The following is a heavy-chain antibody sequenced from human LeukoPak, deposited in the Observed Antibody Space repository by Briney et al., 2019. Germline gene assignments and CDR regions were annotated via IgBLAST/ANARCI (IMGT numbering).Heavy chain of an antibody. CDR3: ARARGRAAAGHFDY. CDR2: IYYSGST. V-gene: IGHV4-59*01. Sequence: SETLSLTCTVSGGSISSYYWSWIRQPPGKGLEWIGYIYYSGSTKYNPSLKSRVTISVDTSKNQFSLKLSSVTAADTDVYYCARARGRAAAGHFDYWGQGTLVTVSS. J-gene: IGHJ4*02. D-gene: IGHD6-13*01. CDR1: GGSISSYY.